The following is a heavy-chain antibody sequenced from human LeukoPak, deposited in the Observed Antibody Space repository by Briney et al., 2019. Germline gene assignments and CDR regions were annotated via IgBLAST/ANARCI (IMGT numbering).Heavy chain of an antibody. CDR2: FFYSGST. CDR1: GGSISNYY. Sequence: SETLSLTCTVSGGSISNYYWSWIRQPPGKGLEWIGNFFYSGSTNYNPSLKSRVTTSVDTSKNQFSLKLSPVTAADTAVYYCARQERGRYFDLWGRGTLVTVSS. CDR3: ARQERGRYFDL. D-gene: IGHD3-10*01. J-gene: IGHJ2*01. V-gene: IGHV4-59*08.